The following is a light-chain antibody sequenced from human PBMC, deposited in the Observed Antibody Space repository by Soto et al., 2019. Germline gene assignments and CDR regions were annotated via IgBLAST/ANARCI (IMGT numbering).Light chain of an antibody. Sequence: IQLTQSPSSLSPSVGDRVTITCRASEGVVSYLAWYQQQPGKAPKLLIYGASTLQGGVPSRFTGSGSGTDFTLTINSLQPEDFATYHCQQLFRYPWAFGQGTRLEIK. CDR2: GAS. CDR1: EGVVSY. J-gene: IGKJ5*01. CDR3: QQLFRYPWA. V-gene: IGKV1-9*01.